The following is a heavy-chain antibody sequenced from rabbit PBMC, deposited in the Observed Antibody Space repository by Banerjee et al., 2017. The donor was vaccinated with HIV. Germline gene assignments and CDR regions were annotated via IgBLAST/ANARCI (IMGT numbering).Heavy chain of an antibody. D-gene: IGHD8-1*01. V-gene: IGHV1S40*01. CDR2: IYAGSGST. Sequence: QSLEESGGDLVKPGASLTLTCTASGFSFNSYGIIWVRQAPGKGLEWIGDIYAGSGSTYYASWVNGRFTISKTSSTTVTLQMTSLTDADTATYFCARDYAHSSDYSFNLWGPGTLVTVS. CDR3: ARDYAHSSDYSFNL. CDR1: GFSFNSYG. J-gene: IGHJ4*01.